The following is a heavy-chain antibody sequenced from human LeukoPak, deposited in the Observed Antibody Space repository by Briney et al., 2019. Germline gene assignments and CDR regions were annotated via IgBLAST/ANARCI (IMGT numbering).Heavy chain of an antibody. J-gene: IGHJ5*02. CDR2: MHYSGST. Sequence: SETLSLTCTVSGGSISSYQWSWIRQPPGKGLEWIGYMHYSGSTKYNPSLKSRVTISGDTSKNQFSLKLISVTAADAAVYYCAGHDYYGSGSYRWGQGTLVTVSS. CDR1: GGSISSYQ. D-gene: IGHD3-10*01. V-gene: IGHV4-59*08. CDR3: AGHDYYGSGSYR.